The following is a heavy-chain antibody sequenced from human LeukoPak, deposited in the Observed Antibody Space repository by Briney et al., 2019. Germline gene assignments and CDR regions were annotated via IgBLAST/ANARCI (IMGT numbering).Heavy chain of an antibody. D-gene: IGHD1-26*01. J-gene: IGHJ3*02. CDR2: INTNTGNP. V-gene: IGHV7-4-1*02. Sequence: ASVKVSCKASGYTFTTYAMNWVRQAPGQGLEWMGWINTNTGNPTYAQGFTGRFVFSLDTSVSTAYLQISSLKAEDTAVYYCAKVASSGSYPDAFDIWGQGTMVTVSS. CDR1: GYTFTTYA. CDR3: AKVASSGSYPDAFDI.